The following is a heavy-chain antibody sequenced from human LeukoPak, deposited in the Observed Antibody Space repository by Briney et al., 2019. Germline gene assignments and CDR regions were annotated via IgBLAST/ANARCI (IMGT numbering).Heavy chain of an antibody. V-gene: IGHV1-46*01. CDR2: INPSGGST. CDR1: GYTFTSYY. CDR3: ARWAQPYPYYYMDV. J-gene: IGHJ6*03. Sequence: ASVKVSCNASGYTFTSYYMHWVRQAPGQGLEWMVIINPSGGSTSYAQKFQGRVTMTRDMSTSTVYMELSSLRSDDTAVYYCARWAQPYPYYYMDVWGKGTTVTISS.